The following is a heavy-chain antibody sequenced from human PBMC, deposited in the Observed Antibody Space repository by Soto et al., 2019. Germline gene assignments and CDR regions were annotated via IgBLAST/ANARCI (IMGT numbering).Heavy chain of an antibody. V-gene: IGHV3-30*18. CDR3: AKVHYYDSGSFSPYYFDY. CDR2: ISYNGRKT. J-gene: IGHJ4*02. CDR1: GFTFNTYG. D-gene: IGHD3-10*01. Sequence: QVQLVESGGGVVQPGRSLRLSCAASGFTFNTYGMHWVRQAPGKGLEWVAVISYNGRKTYYVDSVKGRFTISRDNSKNTRYLQMYSLRAEDTAVYYCAKVHYYDSGSFSPYYFDYWGQGTLVTVSS.